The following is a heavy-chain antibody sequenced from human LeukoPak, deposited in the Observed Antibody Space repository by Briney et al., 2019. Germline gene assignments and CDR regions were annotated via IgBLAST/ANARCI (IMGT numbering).Heavy chain of an antibody. D-gene: IGHD5-12*01. Sequence: ASVKVSCKASGYTFTSYAMHWVRQAPGQRLEWMGWINAGNGNTKYSQKFQGRVTITRDTSASTAYMELSSLRSEDTALYYCARGRARLPTANWFDPWGQGTLVTVSS. CDR3: ARGRARLPTANWFDP. CDR1: GYTFTSYA. CDR2: INAGNGNT. J-gene: IGHJ5*02. V-gene: IGHV1-3*01.